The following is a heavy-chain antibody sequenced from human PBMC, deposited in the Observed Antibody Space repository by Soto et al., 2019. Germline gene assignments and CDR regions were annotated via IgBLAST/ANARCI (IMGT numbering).Heavy chain of an antibody. CDR3: ARDRFNDYIWGSYRYPKQKSHDAFDI. J-gene: IGHJ3*02. V-gene: IGHV3-66*01. CDR2: IYSGGST. D-gene: IGHD3-16*02. CDR1: GFTVSSNY. Sequence: HPGGSLRLSCAASGFTVSSNYMSWVRQAPGKGLEWVSVIYSGGSTYYADSVKGRFTISRDNSKNTLYLQMNSLRAEDTAVYYCARDRFNDYIWGSYRYPKQKSHDAFDIWGQGTMVTVSS.